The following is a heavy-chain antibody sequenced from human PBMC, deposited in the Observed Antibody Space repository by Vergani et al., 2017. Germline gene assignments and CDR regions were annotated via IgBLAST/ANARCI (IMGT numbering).Heavy chain of an antibody. V-gene: IGHV5-51*01. CDR3: ARQRIAARDYYYYGMDV. D-gene: IGHD6-6*01. Sequence: EVQLVPSGAEVKKPGALLKISCKGSGYSFTSYWIGWVRQMPGKGLEWMGIIYPGDSDTRYSPYVQGQVTISADKSFSTAYLQWSSLKAADTAMYYCARQRIAARDYYYYGMDVWGQGTTVTVAS. CDR1: GYSFTSYW. J-gene: IGHJ6*02. CDR2: IYPGDSDT.